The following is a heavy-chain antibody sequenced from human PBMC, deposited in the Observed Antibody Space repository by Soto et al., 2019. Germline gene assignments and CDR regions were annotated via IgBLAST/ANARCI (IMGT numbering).Heavy chain of an antibody. D-gene: IGHD2-2*01. CDR1: GGSISSYY. CDR3: ARAEYCSSTTCPRGHYYFDY. J-gene: IGHJ4*02. CDR2: IYYTGST. Sequence: SETLSLTCTVSGGSISSYYWSWIRQPPGKGLEWIGYIYYTGSTNYNPSLKSRVTISLDTSKNQFSLKLNSVTAADTAVYYCARAEYCSSTTCPRGHYYFDYWGQGTLVTVSS. V-gene: IGHV4-59*01.